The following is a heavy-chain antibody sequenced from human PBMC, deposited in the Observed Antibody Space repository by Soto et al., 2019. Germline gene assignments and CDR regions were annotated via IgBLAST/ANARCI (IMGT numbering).Heavy chain of an antibody. CDR1: GFTFTSSA. CDR2: IVVGSGNT. V-gene: IGHV1-58*01. Sequence: QMQLVQSGPEVKKPGTSVKVSCKASGFTFTSSAVQWVRQARGQRLEWIGWIVVGSGNTNYAQKFQERVTITRDMSTSTAYMELSSLRSEDTAVYYCAADRCSGGSRYSPFPYYYYAMDVWGQGTTVTVSS. CDR3: AADRCSGGSRYSPFPYYYYAMDV. D-gene: IGHD2-15*01. J-gene: IGHJ6*02.